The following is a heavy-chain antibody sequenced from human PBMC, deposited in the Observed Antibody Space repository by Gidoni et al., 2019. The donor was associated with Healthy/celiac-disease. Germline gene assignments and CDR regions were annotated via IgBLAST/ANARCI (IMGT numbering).Heavy chain of an antibody. V-gene: IGHV5-51*03. CDR2: IYPGDSDT. J-gene: IGHJ3*02. CDR1: GYSFTSYW. D-gene: IGHD6-13*01. CDR3: AITTPNYSSSWYGFDAFDI. Sequence: EVQLVQSGAEVKKPGESLKISCKGSGYSFTSYWIGWVRQMPGKGLEWMGIIYPGDSDTRYSPSFQGQVTISADKSISTAYLQWSSLKASDTAMYYCAITTPNYSSSWYGFDAFDIRGQGTMVTVSS.